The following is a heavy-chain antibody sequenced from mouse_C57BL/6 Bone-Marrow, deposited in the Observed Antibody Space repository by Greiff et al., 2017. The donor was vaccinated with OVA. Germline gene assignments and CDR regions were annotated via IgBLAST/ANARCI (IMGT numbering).Heavy chain of an antibody. Sequence: QVQLQQSGAELVRPGASVTLSCKASGYTFTDYEMHWVKQTPVHGLEWIGAIDPETGGTAYNQKFKGKAILTADKSSSTAYMQLSSLTSADSAVYYCAREDDYDGYAVDYWGQGTSVTVSS. CDR2: IDPETGGT. D-gene: IGHD2-4*01. CDR3: AREDDYDGYAVDY. CDR1: GYTFTDYE. J-gene: IGHJ4*01. V-gene: IGHV1-15*01.